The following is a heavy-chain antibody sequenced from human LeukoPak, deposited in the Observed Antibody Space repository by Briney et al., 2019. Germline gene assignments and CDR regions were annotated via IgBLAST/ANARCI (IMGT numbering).Heavy chain of an antibody. CDR3: AKVYDSSGFGAFDI. J-gene: IGHJ3*02. CDR1: GFTFSSYW. V-gene: IGHV3-7*03. CDR2: INQDGSEK. Sequence: GGSLRLSCAASGFTFSSYWMSWVRQAPGKGLEWVANINQDGSEKYYVDSVKGRFTISRDNAKNSLYLQMSSLRAEDTAVYYCAKVYDSSGFGAFDIWGQGTMVTVSS. D-gene: IGHD3-22*01.